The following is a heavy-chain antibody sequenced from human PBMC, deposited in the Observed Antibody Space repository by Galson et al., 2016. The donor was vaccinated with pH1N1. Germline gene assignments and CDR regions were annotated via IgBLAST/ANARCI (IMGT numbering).Heavy chain of an antibody. CDR2: INQDGSVE. V-gene: IGHV3-7*01. CDR3: ARAIAQGDSY. D-gene: IGHD2-21*01. J-gene: IGHJ4*02. CDR1: GFSLSSFW. Sequence: SLRLSCAASGFSLSSFWMTWVRQAPGKGLEWVANINQDGSVEYYVDSVKGRFTISRDSAKNSLYLQMDSLRAEDTAIYYCARAIAQGDSYWGQGTLVTVSS.